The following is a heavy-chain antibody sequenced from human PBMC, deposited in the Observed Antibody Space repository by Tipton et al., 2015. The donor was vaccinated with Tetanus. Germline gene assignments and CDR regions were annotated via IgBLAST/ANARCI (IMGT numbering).Heavy chain of an antibody. J-gene: IGHJ4*02. D-gene: IGHD6-6*01. CDR3: ARMYSTSSPFDH. CDR2: IYPADSDT. Sequence: QLVQSGGEVKKPGESLKISCKGSGYIFTNYWIGWVRQMPGKGLEWMGIIYPADSDTRYSPSFQGQVTISVDKSINTAYLQWSSLKASDPAMYFCARMYSTSSPFDHWGQGTLVAVSS. CDR1: GYIFTNYW. V-gene: IGHV5-51*01.